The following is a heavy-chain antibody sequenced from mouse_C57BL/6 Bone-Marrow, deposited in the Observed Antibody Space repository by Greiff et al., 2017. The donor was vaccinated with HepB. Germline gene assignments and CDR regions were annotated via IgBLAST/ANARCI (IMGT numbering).Heavy chain of an antibody. Sequence: ASRVAFSRYWMSWVRRAPGKGLEWIGEINPDSSTINYAPSLKDKFIISRDNAKNTLYLQMSKVRSEDTALYYCARCYGYHWYFDVWGTGTTVTVSS. CDR1: RVAFSRYW. D-gene: IGHD2-2*01. CDR3: ARCYGYHWYFDV. J-gene: IGHJ1*03. V-gene: IGHV4-1*01. CDR2: INPDSSTI.